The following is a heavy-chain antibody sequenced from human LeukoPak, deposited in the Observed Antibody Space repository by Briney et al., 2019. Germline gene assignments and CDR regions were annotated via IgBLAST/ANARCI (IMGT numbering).Heavy chain of an antibody. CDR1: GYSISSGYY. CDR2: IYHSGST. J-gene: IGHJ4*02. CDR3: ATDSSGYYYPDY. V-gene: IGHV4-38-2*02. D-gene: IGHD3-22*01. Sequence: SETLSLTCTVSGYSISSGYYWGWIRPPPGKGLEWIGSIYHSGSTYYNPSLKSRVTISVDTSKNQFSLKLSSVTAADTAVYYCATDSSGYYYPDYWGQGTLVTVSS.